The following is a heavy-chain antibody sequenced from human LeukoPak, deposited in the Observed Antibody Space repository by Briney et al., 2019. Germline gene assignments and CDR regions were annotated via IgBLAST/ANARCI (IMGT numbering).Heavy chain of an antibody. Sequence: PGRSLRLSCAASGFTFSSCAMHWVRQAPGKGLEWVAVISYDGSNKYYADSVKGRFTISRDNSKNTLYLQMNSLRAEDTAVYYCARAGEGYSSGWPFDYWGQGTLVTVSS. V-gene: IGHV3-30*04. J-gene: IGHJ4*02. CDR1: GFTFSSCA. CDR2: ISYDGSNK. D-gene: IGHD6-19*01. CDR3: ARAGEGYSSGWPFDY.